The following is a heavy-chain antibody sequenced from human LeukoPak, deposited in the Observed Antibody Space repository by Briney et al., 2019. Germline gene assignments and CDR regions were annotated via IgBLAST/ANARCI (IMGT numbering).Heavy chain of an antibody. Sequence: SETLSLTCAVYGGSFSGYYWSWIRQPPRKGLEWIGEINHSGSTNYNPSLKSRVTISVDTSKNQFSLKLSSVTAADTAVYYCARGLRRWLRDPFDYWGQGTLVTVSS. D-gene: IGHD5-12*01. CDR3: ARGLRRWLRDPFDY. CDR2: INHSGST. CDR1: GGSFSGYY. J-gene: IGHJ4*02. V-gene: IGHV4-34*01.